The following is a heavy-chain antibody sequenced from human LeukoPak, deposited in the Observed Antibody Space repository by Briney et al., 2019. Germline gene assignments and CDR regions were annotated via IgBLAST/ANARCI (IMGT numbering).Heavy chain of an antibody. V-gene: IGHV4-61*01. D-gene: IGHD6-13*01. J-gene: IGHJ4*02. CDR1: GGSVSSGSYY. CDR3: ARNLHRAFGIAAAGVFDY. CDR2: IYNSGST. Sequence: SETLSLTCTVSGGSVSSGSYYWSWIRQPPGKGLEWIGYIYNSGSTNCNPSLKSRVTISVETSKNQFSLKLSSVTAADTAVYYCARNLHRAFGIAAAGVFDYWGQGILVTVSS.